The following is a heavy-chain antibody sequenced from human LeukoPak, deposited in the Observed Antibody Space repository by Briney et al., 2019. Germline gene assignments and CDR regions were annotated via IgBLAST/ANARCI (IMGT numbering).Heavy chain of an antibody. CDR2: MNPNSGNT. V-gene: IGHV1-8*01. D-gene: IGHD1-7*01. J-gene: IGHJ6*02. CDR3: ARLTGTTSNYYYYGMDV. Sequence: GASVKVSCKASGYTFTIYDINWVRQATGQGLEWMGWMNPNSGNTGYAQKFQGRVTMTRNTSISTAYMELSSLRSDDTAVYYCARLTGTTSNYYYYGMDVWGQGTTVTVSS. CDR1: GYTFTIYD.